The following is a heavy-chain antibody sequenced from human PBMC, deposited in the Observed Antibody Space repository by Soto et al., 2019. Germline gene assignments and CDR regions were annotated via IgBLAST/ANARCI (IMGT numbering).Heavy chain of an antibody. V-gene: IGHV1-46*01. CDR2: INPSGGST. Sequence: ASVKVSCKASGYTFTSYYMHWVRQAPGQGLEWMGIINPSGGSTSYAQKFQGRVTMTRDTSTSTVYMELSSLRSEDTAVYYCARGEPRDYYDSSCWFDPWGQGTLVTVSS. CDR3: ARGEPRDYYDSSCWFDP. CDR1: GYTFTSYY. J-gene: IGHJ5*02. D-gene: IGHD3-22*01.